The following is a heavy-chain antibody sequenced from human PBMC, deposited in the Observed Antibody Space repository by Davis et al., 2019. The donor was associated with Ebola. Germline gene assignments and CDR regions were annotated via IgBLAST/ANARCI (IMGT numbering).Heavy chain of an antibody. J-gene: IGHJ4*02. CDR2: FDPEDGET. CDR3: TGDVVDYGDFNFDY. D-gene: IGHD4-17*01. Sequence: ASVKVSCKVSGYTLTKLSMHWVRQAPGKGLEWMGGFDPEDGETIYSQNFQGRVTVTEDTSTETAYMELRSLTSEDTAIYYCTGDVVDYGDFNFDYWCQGTLITVSS. V-gene: IGHV1-24*01. CDR1: GYTLTKLS.